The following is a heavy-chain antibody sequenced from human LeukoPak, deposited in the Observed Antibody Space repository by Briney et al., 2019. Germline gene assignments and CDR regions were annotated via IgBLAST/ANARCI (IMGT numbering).Heavy chain of an antibody. Sequence: PGGFLRLSCAASGFTFSSYAMSWVRQAPGKWLEWVSAISGSGGSTYYADSVKGRFTISRDNSKNTLYLQMNSLRAEDTAVYYCAKALKYCSGGSCYYARKNDAFDIWGQGTMVTVSS. D-gene: IGHD2-15*01. J-gene: IGHJ3*02. CDR3: AKALKYCSGGSCYYARKNDAFDI. CDR1: GFTFSSYA. CDR2: ISGSGGST. V-gene: IGHV3-23*01.